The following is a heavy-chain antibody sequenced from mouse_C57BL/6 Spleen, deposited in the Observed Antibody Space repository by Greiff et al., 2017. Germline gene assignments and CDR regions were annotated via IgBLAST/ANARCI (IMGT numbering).Heavy chain of an antibody. CDR1: GFTFSSYG. D-gene: IGHD2-3*01. CDR2: ISSGGSYT. CDR3: ARHDYDGYYNAMDY. J-gene: IGHJ4*01. V-gene: IGHV5-6*01. Sequence: EVKLMESGGDLVKPGGSLKLSCAASGFTFSSYGMSWVRQTPDKRLEWVATISSGGSYTYYPDSVKGRFTISRDNAKNTLYLQMSSLKSEDTAMYYCARHDYDGYYNAMDYWGQGTSVTVSS.